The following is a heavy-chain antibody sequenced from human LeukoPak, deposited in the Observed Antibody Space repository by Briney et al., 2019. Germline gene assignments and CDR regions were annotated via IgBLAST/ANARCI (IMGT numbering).Heavy chain of an antibody. D-gene: IGHD5-24*01. J-gene: IGHJ3*02. V-gene: IGHV3-48*01. Sequence: GESLRLSCAASGFTFSSYSMNWVRQAPGKGLEWVSYISSSSSTIYYADSVKGRLTISRDNAKNSLYLQMNSLRAEDTAVYYCARGARRWLQFPYDAFDIWGQGTMVTVSS. CDR3: ARGARRWLQFPYDAFDI. CDR2: ISSSSSTI. CDR1: GFTFSSYS.